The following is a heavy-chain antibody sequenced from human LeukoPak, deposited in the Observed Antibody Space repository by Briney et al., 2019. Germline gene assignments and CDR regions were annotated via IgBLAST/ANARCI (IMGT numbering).Heavy chain of an antibody. J-gene: IGHJ4*02. V-gene: IGHV6-1*01. CDR1: GDSVSSNSAA. Sequence: SQTLSLTCAISGDSVSSNSAAWNWIRQSPSRGLEWLGRTYYRSKWYNDYAVSVKSRITINPDTSKNQFSLQLNSVTPEDTAVYYCARVGFYDSSGYLHYYFDYWGQGTLVTVSS. CDR3: ARVGFYDSSGYLHYYFDY. D-gene: IGHD3-22*01. CDR2: TYYRSKWYN.